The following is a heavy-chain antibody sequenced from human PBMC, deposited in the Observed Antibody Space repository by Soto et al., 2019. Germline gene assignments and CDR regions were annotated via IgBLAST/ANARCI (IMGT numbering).Heavy chain of an antibody. J-gene: IGHJ4*02. CDR1: GYTFTSYG. CDR3: ARTCSDRSCFFIF. D-gene: IGHD2-15*01. CDR2: ISAYNGHT. V-gene: IGHV1-18*01. Sequence: ASVKVSCKTSGYTFTSYGITWVRQAPGQGLEWMGWISAYNGHTDYAQNLQGRVTMTTDTSTGTAYMELRSLRSDDTAVYFCARTCSDRSCFFIFWGQGTLVTVSS.